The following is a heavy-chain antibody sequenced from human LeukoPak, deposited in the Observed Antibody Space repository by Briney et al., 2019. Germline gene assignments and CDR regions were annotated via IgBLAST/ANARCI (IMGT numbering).Heavy chain of an antibody. CDR2: MNPNRGNT. V-gene: IGHV1-8*01. CDR3: ARGIAAAGTPLEFDY. D-gene: IGHD6-13*01. CDR1: GDSFSRYD. J-gene: IGHJ4*02. Sequence: ASVKVSCKASGDSFSRYDINCGRQATGQGREWMGWMNPNRGNTGYAQTFQGIVTTTSHTSISTAYMELSSLRSEDTAVYYCARGIAAAGTPLEFDYWGQGTLVTVSS.